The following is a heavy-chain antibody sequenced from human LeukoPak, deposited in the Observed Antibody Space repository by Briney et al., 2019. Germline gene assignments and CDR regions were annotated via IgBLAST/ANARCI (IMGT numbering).Heavy chain of an antibody. CDR1: GFTFSSYA. Sequence: GGSLRLSCAASGFTFSSYAMSWVRQAPGKGLEWVSAISGSGGSTYYADSVKGRFTISRDNSKNTLYLQMNSLRAEDTAVYYCANHIVLMVCGPLTGYGGFDYWGQGTLVTVSS. CDR3: ANHIVLMVCGPLTGYGGFDY. V-gene: IGHV3-23*01. D-gene: IGHD2-8*01. J-gene: IGHJ4*02. CDR2: ISGSGGST.